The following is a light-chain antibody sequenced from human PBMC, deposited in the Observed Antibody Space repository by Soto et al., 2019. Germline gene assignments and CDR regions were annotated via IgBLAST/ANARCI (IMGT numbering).Light chain of an antibody. CDR2: EVT. CDR3: SSYAGSDNYV. Sequence: QSVLTQPPSASGSPGQSVTISCAGTSSDVGGYDYVSWYQQHPGKAPKLIIYEVTKRPSGVPDRFSGSKSGNTASLTVSGLQAEDGAAYYCSSYAGSDNYVFGTGTKLTV. J-gene: IGLJ1*01. CDR1: SSDVGGYDY. V-gene: IGLV2-8*01.